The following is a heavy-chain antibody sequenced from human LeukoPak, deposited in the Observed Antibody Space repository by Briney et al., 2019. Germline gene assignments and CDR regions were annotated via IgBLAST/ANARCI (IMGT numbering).Heavy chain of an antibody. CDR2: ISSSGSTI. Sequence: PGGSLRLSCAASGFTFSDYYMSWIRQAPGQGLEWVSYISSSGSTIYYADSVKGRFTISRDNAKNSLYLQMNSLRAEDTAVYYCARDDCSSTSCYVPPGYFDLWGRGTLVTVSS. CDR3: ARDDCSSTSCYVPPGYFDL. J-gene: IGHJ2*01. V-gene: IGHV3-11*04. D-gene: IGHD2-2*01. CDR1: GFTFSDYY.